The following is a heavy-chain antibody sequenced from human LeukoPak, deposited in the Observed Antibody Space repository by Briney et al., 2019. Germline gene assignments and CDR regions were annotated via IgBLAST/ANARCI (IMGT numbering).Heavy chain of an antibody. Sequence: PSETLSLTCTVSGGSISSSSYYWGWIRQPPGKGLEWIGSIYYSGSTHYNPSLKSRVTISVDTSKNQFSLKLSSVTAADTAVYYCARHALPYYYDTYFDYWGQGTLVTVSS. V-gene: IGHV4-39*01. CDR2: IYYSGST. CDR3: ARHALPYYYDTYFDY. J-gene: IGHJ4*02. D-gene: IGHD3-22*01. CDR1: GGSISSSSYY.